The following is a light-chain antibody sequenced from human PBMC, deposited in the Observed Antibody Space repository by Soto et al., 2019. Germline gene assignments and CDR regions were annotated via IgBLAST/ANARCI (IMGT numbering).Light chain of an antibody. CDR1: QSLSSY. J-gene: IGKJ1*01. CDR3: QQSDTTPWT. CDR2: DAS. Sequence: EIVLKKSPATLSLSPGARATLSCRASQSLSSYLAWYQQKPGQAPSLLIYDASNRATGIPDRFSVTGSGTDGTLTISSLQPEDGATYDCQQSDTTPWTFGQGTKVDIK. V-gene: IGKV3-11*01.